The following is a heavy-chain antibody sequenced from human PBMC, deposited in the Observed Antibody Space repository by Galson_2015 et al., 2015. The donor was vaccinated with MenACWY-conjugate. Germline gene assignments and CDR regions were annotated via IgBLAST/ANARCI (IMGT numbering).Heavy chain of an antibody. Sequence: QSGAEVKKPGESLKISCKGSGYSFPSYWIGWVCQMPGKGLEWMGIVYPGDSETRYSPSFQGQVTISADKSISTAYLQWSSLKASDTAMYYCARGGFTYGDAFDIWGQGTMVTVSS. CDR2: VYPGDSET. D-gene: IGHD5-18*01. J-gene: IGHJ3*02. V-gene: IGHV5-51*03. CDR3: ARGGFTYGDAFDI. CDR1: GYSFPSYW.